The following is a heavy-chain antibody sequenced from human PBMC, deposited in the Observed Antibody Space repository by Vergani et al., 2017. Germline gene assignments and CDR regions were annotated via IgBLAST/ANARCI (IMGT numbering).Heavy chain of an antibody. Sequence: QVQLVESGGGVVQPGGSLRLSCAASGFTFSSYGMHWVRQAPGKGLEWVACIRYDGSNKYYADSVKGRFTISRDNSKNTLYLQMNSLRAEDTAVYYCAKTMVVAATGDAFDIWGQGTMVTVSS. CDR2: IRYDGSNK. CDR3: AKTMVVAATGDAFDI. D-gene: IGHD2-15*01. CDR1: GFTFSSYG. V-gene: IGHV3-30*02. J-gene: IGHJ3*02.